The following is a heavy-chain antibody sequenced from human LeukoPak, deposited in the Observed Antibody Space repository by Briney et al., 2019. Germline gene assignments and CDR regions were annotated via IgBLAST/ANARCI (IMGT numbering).Heavy chain of an antibody. CDR1: GGSISSGSYD. D-gene: IGHD1-14*01. CDR2: VYTSGST. CDR3: ARGPEYWYFDL. V-gene: IGHV4-61*02. Sequence: SQTLSLTCTVSGGSISSGSYDWSWIRQPAGKGLDWIGRVYTSGSTNYNPSLKSRVTISVDTSKNQFSLKLSSVTAADTAVYYCARGPEYWYFDLWGRGTLVTVSS. J-gene: IGHJ2*01.